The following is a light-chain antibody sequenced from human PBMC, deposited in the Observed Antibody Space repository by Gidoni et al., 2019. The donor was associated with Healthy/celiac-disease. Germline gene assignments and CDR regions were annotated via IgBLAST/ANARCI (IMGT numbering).Light chain of an antibody. CDR3: QQSYSTTQFT. J-gene: IGKJ3*01. CDR2: AAS. V-gene: IGKV1-39*01. CDR1: QSISSY. Sequence: DIQMTHSPSSLSASVGDRVTITCRASQSISSYLNWYQQKPGKAPKLLIYAASSLQSGVPSRFSGSGSGTDFTLTISSLQPEDFATDYCQQSYSTTQFTFGPGTKVDIK.